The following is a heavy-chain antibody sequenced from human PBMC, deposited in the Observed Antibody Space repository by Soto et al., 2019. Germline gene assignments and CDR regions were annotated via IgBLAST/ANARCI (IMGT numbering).Heavy chain of an antibody. CDR1: GFTFSSYE. V-gene: IGHV3-48*03. CDR2: ISSSGSTI. J-gene: IGHJ5*02. D-gene: IGHD4-17*01. Sequence: GVSLRLSCAASGFTFSSYEMNWVRQAPGKGLEWVSYISSSGSTIYYADSVKGRFTISRDNAKNSLYLQMNSLRAEDTAVYYCARGSATVTHPATNWFDPWGQGTLVTVSS. CDR3: ARGSATVTHPATNWFDP.